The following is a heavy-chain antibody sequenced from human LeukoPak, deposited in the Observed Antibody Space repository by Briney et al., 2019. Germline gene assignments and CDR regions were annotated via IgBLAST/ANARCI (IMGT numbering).Heavy chain of an antibody. V-gene: IGHV1-46*01. J-gene: IGHJ4*02. CDR3: VRGSSPGYYDFWSGYAVIDY. CDR2: INPSGGST. Sequence: ASVKVSCKASGYTFTSYDINWVRQATGQGLEWMGIINPSGGSTSYAQKFQGRVTMTRDTSTSTVYMELSSLRSEDTAVYYCVRGSSPGYYDFWSGYAVIDYWGQGTLVTVSS. D-gene: IGHD3-3*01. CDR1: GYTFTSYD.